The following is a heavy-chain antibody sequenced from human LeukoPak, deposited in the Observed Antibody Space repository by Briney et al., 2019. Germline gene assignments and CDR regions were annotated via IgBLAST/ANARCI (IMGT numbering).Heavy chain of an antibody. CDR1: GFTFSSYS. V-gene: IGHV3-20*01. CDR3: ARKGLGGELGGFDS. D-gene: IGHD1-7*01. Sequence: GGSLRLSCAASGFTFSSYSMNWVRQVPGKGLEWVSGTNRRGDITGYADFVKGRFTISRDNAKNSLYLQMNSLRVEDTALYHCARKGLGGELGGFDSWGQGTLVTVSS. CDR2: TNRRGDIT. J-gene: IGHJ4*02.